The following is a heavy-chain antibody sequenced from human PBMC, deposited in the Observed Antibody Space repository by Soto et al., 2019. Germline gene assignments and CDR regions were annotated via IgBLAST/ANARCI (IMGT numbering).Heavy chain of an antibody. Sequence: GESLKISCKGSGYSFTSYWIGWVRQMPGKVLEWMGIIYPGDSDTRYSPSFQGQVTISADKSISTAYLQWSSLKASDTAMYYCARWYSSSWYVDYYGMDVWGQGXTVTVYS. J-gene: IGHJ6*02. D-gene: IGHD6-13*01. CDR2: IYPGDSDT. CDR1: GYSFTSYW. V-gene: IGHV5-51*01. CDR3: ARWYSSSWYVDYYGMDV.